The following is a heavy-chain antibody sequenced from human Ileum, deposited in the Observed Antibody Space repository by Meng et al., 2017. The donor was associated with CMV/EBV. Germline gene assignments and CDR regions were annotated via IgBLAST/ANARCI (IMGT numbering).Heavy chain of an antibody. CDR3: ARGTGAGNY. V-gene: IGHV1-18*01. D-gene: IGHD1-26*01. CDR2: ISAYSTHT. Sequence: QVQVVQSGAEVKKPGASVKVSCKASGYTFTTYGITWVRQAPGQGLEWMGWISAYSTHTNYAPKFQGRVTMTTDTSTSTAYMELRSLQSDDTAVYYCARGTGAGNYWGQGTLVTVSS. J-gene: IGHJ4*02. CDR1: GYTFTTYG.